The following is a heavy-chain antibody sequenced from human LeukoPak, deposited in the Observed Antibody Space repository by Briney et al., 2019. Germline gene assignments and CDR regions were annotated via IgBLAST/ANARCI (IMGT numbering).Heavy chain of an antibody. J-gene: IGHJ5*02. D-gene: IGHD2-15*01. CDR2: ISAYNGNT. V-gene: IGHV1-18*04. CDR1: GYTFTSYG. Sequence: ASVKVSCKASGYTFTSYGISWVRQAPGQGLEWMGWISAYNGNTNYAQKLRGRVTMTTDTSTSTAYMELRSLRSDDTAVYYCAREVVGTLDNWFDPWGQGTLVTVSS. CDR3: AREVVGTLDNWFDP.